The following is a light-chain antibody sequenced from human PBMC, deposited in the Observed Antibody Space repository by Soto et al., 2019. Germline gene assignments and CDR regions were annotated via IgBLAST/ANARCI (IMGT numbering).Light chain of an antibody. CDR1: QSISNY. J-gene: IGKJ2*01. Sequence: IQMTQSPSSLSASVGDRVTITCRPSQSISNYLNWYQQKPGEAPKALIYSATNLQSGVTSRLSGSASRTEFTLTISRLQPEDFATYYCQQSYSPPYTFGQGTRLQIK. CDR2: SAT. CDR3: QQSYSPPYT. V-gene: IGKV1-39*01.